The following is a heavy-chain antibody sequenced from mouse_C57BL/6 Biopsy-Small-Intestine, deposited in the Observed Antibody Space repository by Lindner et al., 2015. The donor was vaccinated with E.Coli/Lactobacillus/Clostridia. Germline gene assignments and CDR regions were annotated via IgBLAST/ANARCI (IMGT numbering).Heavy chain of an antibody. Sequence: GQLQESGPELVKPGASMKISCRASGYAISSSWMNWVKQRPGKGLEWIGRIYPGEGGTVYNGKFKGKATLTADKSSSTVYMQLTSLTSEDSAVYFCARGTRLDFWGQGTTLTVSS. CDR1: GYAISSSW. V-gene: IGHV1-82*01. CDR3: ARGTRLDF. CDR2: IYPGEGGT. J-gene: IGHJ2*01. D-gene: IGHD2-14*01.